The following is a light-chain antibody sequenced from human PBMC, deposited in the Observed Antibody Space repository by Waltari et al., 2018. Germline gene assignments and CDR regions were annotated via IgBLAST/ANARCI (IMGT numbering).Light chain of an antibody. CDR1: SSDVGGYNY. Sequence: QSALTQPASVSGSLGQSITISCTGTSSDVGGYNYVSWYQQHPSKAPKLMIYEFNKRPSGVSNRFSCAKSGNTASLTISGLQAEDEADYYCKSYTSSSTLLFGGGTKLTVL. J-gene: IGLJ2*01. V-gene: IGLV2-14*01. CDR2: EFN. CDR3: KSYTSSSTLL.